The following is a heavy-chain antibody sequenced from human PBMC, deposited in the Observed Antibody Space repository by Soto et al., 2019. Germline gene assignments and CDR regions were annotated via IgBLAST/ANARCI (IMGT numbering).Heavy chain of an antibody. CDR1: GYTFTGYY. D-gene: IGHD3-22*01. CDR2: INPNSGGT. Sequence: ASVKVSCKASGYTFTGYYMHWVRQAPGQGLEWMGWINPNSGGTNYAQKFQGRVTMTRDTSISTAYMELSRLRPDDTAVYYCATADVVITAYYYYGMDVWGQGTTVTVS. J-gene: IGHJ6*02. CDR3: ATADVVITAYYYYGMDV. V-gene: IGHV1-2*02.